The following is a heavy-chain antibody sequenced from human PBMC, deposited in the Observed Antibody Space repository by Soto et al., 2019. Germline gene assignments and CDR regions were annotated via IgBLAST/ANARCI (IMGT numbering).Heavy chain of an antibody. D-gene: IGHD3-16*01. Sequence: SVKVSCKASGYTFSTYTIHWVRQAPGQRLEWMGWINTGNGKTKYLEKFRGRVTITRDSSASTAHMELRSLGSEDTAVYYCARDTWGDYWGQGTLVTV. CDR2: INTGNGKT. V-gene: IGHV1-3*04. J-gene: IGHJ4*02. CDR3: ARDTWGDY. CDR1: GYTFSTYT.